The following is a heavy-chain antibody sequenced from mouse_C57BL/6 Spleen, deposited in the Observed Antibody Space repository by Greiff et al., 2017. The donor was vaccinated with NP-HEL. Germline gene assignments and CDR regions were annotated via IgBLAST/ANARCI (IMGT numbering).Heavy chain of an antibody. CDR2: INPNYGTT. J-gene: IGHJ3*01. V-gene: IGHV1-39*01. Sequence: VQMKQSGPELVKPGASVKISCKASGYSFTDYNMNWVKQSNGKSLEWIGVINPNYGTTSYNQKFKGKATLTVDQSSSTAYMQLNSLTSEDSAVYYCAREGDLYYGNYRFAYWGQGTLVTVSA. D-gene: IGHD2-1*01. CDR1: GYSFTDYN. CDR3: AREGDLYYGNYRFAY.